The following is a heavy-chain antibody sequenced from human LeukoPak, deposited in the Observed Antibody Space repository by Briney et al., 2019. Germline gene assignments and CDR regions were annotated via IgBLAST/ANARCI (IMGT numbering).Heavy chain of an antibody. V-gene: IGHV3-21*01. CDR1: GFTFSSYS. CDR3: AKDIVGGGDDY. J-gene: IGHJ4*02. D-gene: IGHD2-21*02. Sequence: GGSLRLSCAASGFTFSSYSMNWVRQAPGKGLEWVSSISSSSTHIYYADPVKGRFTISRDNSKNTLYLQMNSLRVEDTAVYYCAKDIVGGGDDYWGQGTLVIVSS. CDR2: ISSSSTHI.